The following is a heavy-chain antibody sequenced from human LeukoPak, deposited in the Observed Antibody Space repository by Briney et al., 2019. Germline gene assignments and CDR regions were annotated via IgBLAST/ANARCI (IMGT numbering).Heavy chain of an antibody. CDR1: GHSISTGYY. D-gene: IGHD3-10*01. CDR3: ASYYASGVSAYNYYGMDV. J-gene: IGHJ6*04. Sequence: PSETLSLTCAVSGHSISTGYYWGWLRQPPGKGLECIRRMSHNRGTYYNPSLKSLVTISMDTSKNQISLRLTSVTAADTAVYYCASYYASGVSAYNYYGMDVWGKGTTVTVSS. CDR2: MSHNRGT. V-gene: IGHV4-38-2*01.